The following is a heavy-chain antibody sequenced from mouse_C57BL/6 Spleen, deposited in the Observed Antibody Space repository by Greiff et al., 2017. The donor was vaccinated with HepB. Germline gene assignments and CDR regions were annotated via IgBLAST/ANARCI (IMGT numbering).Heavy chain of an antibody. CDR3: ARRTNWVYYFDY. Sequence: QVQLQQSGAELVRPGTSVKVSCKASGYAFTNYLIEWVKQRPGQGLEWIGVINPGSGGTNYNEKFKGKATLTADKSSSTAYMQLSSLTSEDSAVYFCARRTNWVYYFDYWGQGTTLTVSS. V-gene: IGHV1-54*01. CDR2: INPGSGGT. D-gene: IGHD4-1*01. CDR1: GYAFTNYL. J-gene: IGHJ2*01.